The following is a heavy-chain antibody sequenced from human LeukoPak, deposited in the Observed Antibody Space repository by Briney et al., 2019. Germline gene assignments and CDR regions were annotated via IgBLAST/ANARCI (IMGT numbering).Heavy chain of an antibody. CDR1: GGSISSGGYY. CDR3: ARAPPYCSGGSCYSLDGMDV. J-gene: IGHJ6*02. V-gene: IGHV4-31*03. Sequence: SETLSLTCTVSGGSISSGGYYWSWIRQHPGKGLEWIGYIYYSGSTYYNPSLKSRVTISVDTSKNQFSLKLSSVTAADTAVYYSARAPPYCSGGSCYSLDGMDVWGQGTTVTVSS. CDR2: IYYSGST. D-gene: IGHD2-15*01.